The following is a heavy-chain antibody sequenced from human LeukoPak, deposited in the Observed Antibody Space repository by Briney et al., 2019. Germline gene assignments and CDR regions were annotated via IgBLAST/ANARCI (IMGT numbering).Heavy chain of an antibody. CDR2: ISGSGGST. Sequence: PGGSLRLSCGASGFTFSRYAMSWVRQAPGKGLEWVSAISGSGGSTYYADSVKGRLTISRDNSKNTLYLQMNSLRAEDTAVYYCAKDNGVSFDAFDIWGQGTMVTVSS. V-gene: IGHV3-23*01. D-gene: IGHD2-8*01. CDR3: AKDNGVSFDAFDI. CDR1: GFTFSRYA. J-gene: IGHJ3*02.